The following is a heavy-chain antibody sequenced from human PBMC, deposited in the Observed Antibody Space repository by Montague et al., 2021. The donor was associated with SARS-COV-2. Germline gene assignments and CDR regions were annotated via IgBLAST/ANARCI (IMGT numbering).Heavy chain of an antibody. D-gene: IGHD3-3*01. V-gene: IGHV4-59*01. Sequence: SETLSLTCTVSGGSISNYYWSWIRQPPGKGLEWIGYIYNGGSTNYNPSLRSRVTISVDPSEIQFSLRLSSVTAADTAVYYCAREAVEKRVRTRMTGRLEENYYYVLAVWGQGTTVIVSS. CDR3: AREAVEKRVRTRMTGRLEENYYYVLAV. CDR2: IYNGGST. J-gene: IGHJ6*02. CDR1: GGSISNYY.